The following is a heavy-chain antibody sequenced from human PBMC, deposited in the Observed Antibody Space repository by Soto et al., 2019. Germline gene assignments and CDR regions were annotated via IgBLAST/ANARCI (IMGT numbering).Heavy chain of an antibody. J-gene: IGHJ6*02. CDR2: IYYSGST. V-gene: IGHV4-59*01. D-gene: IGHD6-19*01. Sequence: SETLSLTCTVSGGSISSYYWSWIRQPPGKGLEWIGYIYYSGSTNYNPSLKSRVTISVDTSKNQFSLKLSSVTAADTAVYYCARDGRIAVAGAYYYGMAVWGQGTTVTVSS. CDR3: ARDGRIAVAGAYYYGMAV. CDR1: GGSISSYY.